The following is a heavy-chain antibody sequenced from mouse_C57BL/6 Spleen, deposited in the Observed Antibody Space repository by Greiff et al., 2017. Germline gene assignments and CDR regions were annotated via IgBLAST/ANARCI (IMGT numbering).Heavy chain of an antibody. CDR3: AREGTTYYDYDGFAY. D-gene: IGHD2-4*01. CDR1: GYAFSSSW. Sequence: QVQLQQSGPELVKPGASVKISCKASGYAFSSSWMNWVKQRPGKGLEWIGRIYPGDGDTNYNGKFKGKATLTADKSSSTAYMQLSSLTSEDSAVYFCAREGTTYYDYDGFAYWGQGTLVTVSA. J-gene: IGHJ3*01. V-gene: IGHV1-82*01. CDR2: IYPGDGDT.